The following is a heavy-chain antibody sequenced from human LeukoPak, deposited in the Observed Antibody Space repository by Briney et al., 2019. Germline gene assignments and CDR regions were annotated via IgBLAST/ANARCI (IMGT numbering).Heavy chain of an antibody. Sequence: PSETLSLTCTVSGGSMSSYYWSWIRQPPGKGLEWIGYIYYSGSTNYNPSLKSRVTISVDTSKNQFSLKLSSVTAADTAVYYCASGYYDSSGFDYWGQGTLVTVSS. CDR3: ASGYYDSSGFDY. V-gene: IGHV4-59*01. CDR2: IYYSGST. D-gene: IGHD3-22*01. J-gene: IGHJ4*02. CDR1: GGSMSSYY.